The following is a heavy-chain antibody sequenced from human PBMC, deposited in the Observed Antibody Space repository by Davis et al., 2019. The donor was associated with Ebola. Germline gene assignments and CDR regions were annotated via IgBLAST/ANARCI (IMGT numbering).Heavy chain of an antibody. V-gene: IGHV3-53*01. D-gene: IGHD4-17*01. CDR1: GFTFSNYA. Sequence: GESLKISCAASGFTFSNYAMSWVRPAPGKGLEWVSVMYDGGSTYYADSVKGRFSISRDNSKNTLDLQMNRLRAESTAVYYCARDAWYGDCGDYWYFDLWGRGTLVTVSS. CDR3: ARDAWYGDCGDYWYFDL. CDR2: MYDGGST. J-gene: IGHJ2*01.